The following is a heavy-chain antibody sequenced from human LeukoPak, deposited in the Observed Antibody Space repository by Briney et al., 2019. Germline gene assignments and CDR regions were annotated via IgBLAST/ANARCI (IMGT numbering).Heavy chain of an antibody. CDR1: GGSFSGYY. D-gene: IGHD3-3*01. CDR2: INHSGST. J-gene: IGHJ4*02. Sequence: SETLSLTCAVYGGSFSGYYWSWIRQPPGKGLEWIGEINHSGSTNYNPSLKSRVTISVDTSKNQFSLKLSSVTAADTAVYYCARAVTIFEVLIGYFDYWGQGTLVTVSS. V-gene: IGHV4-34*01. CDR3: ARAVTIFEVLIGYFDY.